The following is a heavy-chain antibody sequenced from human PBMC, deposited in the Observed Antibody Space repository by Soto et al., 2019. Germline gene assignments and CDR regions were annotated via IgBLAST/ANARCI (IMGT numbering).Heavy chain of an antibody. CDR2: IYYSGST. D-gene: IGHD3-22*01. CDR1: GGSISSGGYY. V-gene: IGHV4-31*03. CDR3: AIYDSSGSRGFQH. J-gene: IGHJ1*01. Sequence: LSLTCTVSGGSISSGGYYWTWIRQHPGKGLEWIGYIYYSGSTYYNPSLKSRVTISVDTSKNQFSLKLSSVTAADTAVYYCAIYDSSGSRGFQHWGQGTLVTVSS.